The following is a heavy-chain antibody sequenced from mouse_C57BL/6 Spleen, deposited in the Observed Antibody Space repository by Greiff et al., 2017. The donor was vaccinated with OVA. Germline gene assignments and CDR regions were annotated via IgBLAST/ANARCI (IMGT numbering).Heavy chain of an antibody. CDR3: ARPPYYGSSYDY. CDR2: IYPGSGST. Sequence: VKLQQPGAELVKPGASVKMSCKASGYTFTSYWITWVKQRPGQGLEWIGDIYPGSGSTNYNEKFKSKATLTVDTSSSTAYMQLSSLTSEDSAVYYCARPPYYGSSYDYWGQGTTLTVSS. D-gene: IGHD1-1*01. V-gene: IGHV1-55*01. J-gene: IGHJ2*01. CDR1: GYTFTSYW.